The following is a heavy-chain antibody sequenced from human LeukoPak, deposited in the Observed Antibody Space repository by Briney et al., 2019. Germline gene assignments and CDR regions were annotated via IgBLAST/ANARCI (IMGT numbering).Heavy chain of an antibody. CDR1: GYSFSNYW. Sequence: GESLKISCKGSGYSFSNYWIGWVRQMPGRGLEWMGIVYSSDSDTRYSPSFQGQVTISADKSISTAYLQWSSLKASDTAMYYCARQVVGAPRGHAFDIWGQGTMVTVSS. V-gene: IGHV5-51*01. CDR3: ARQVVGAPRGHAFDI. D-gene: IGHD1-26*01. J-gene: IGHJ3*02. CDR2: VYSSDSDT.